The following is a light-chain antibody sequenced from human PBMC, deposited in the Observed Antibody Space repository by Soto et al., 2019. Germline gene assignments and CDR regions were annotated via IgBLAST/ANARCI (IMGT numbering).Light chain of an antibody. J-gene: IGKJ5*01. Sequence: DIQMTQFPSSLSASVGDRGTITWQSSQDISNFLNWYQQKPGKAPNLLIYDASNLETGVPSRFSGSGSGTDFTFTISSLQPEDIATYYCRQYDDLPPTFGQGTRLEIK. CDR3: RQYDDLPPT. V-gene: IGKV1-33*01. CDR2: DAS. CDR1: QDISNF.